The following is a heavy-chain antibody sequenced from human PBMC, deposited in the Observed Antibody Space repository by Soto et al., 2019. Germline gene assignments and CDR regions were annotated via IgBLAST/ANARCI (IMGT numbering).Heavy chain of an antibody. CDR3: ARMETFGSLNSSDP. CDR1: GDSFTNND. J-gene: IGHJ5*02. D-gene: IGHD3-16*01. V-gene: IGHV1-8*01. CDR2: MNPGSGDT. Sequence: ASVKVSCKASGDSFTNNDVSWVRQATGQGLEWMGWMNPGSGDTGYAQKFQGRVTMTRDISIATAYMELSSLRSDDTAIYYCARMETFGSLNSSDPWGQGALVTVST.